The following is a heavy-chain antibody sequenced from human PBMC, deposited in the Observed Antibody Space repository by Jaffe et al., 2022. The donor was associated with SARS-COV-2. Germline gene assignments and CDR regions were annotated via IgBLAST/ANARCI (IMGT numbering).Heavy chain of an antibody. Sequence: EVQLVESGGGLVQPGRSLRLSCAASGFTFDDYAMHWVRQAPGKGLEWVSGISWNSGSIGYADSVKGRFTISRDNAKNSLYLQMNSLRAEDTALYYCAKDDSSGAFDYWGQGTLVTVSS. V-gene: IGHV3-9*01. CDR2: ISWNSGSI. D-gene: IGHD6-19*01. J-gene: IGHJ4*02. CDR3: AKDDSSGAFDY. CDR1: GFTFDDYA.